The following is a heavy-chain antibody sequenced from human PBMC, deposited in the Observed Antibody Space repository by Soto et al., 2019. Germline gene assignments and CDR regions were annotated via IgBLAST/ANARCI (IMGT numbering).Heavy chain of an antibody. CDR2: IVVGSGNT. D-gene: IGHD3-22*01. CDR1: GFTFTSSA. V-gene: IGHV1-58*01. Sequence: ASVKVSCKASGFTFTSSAVQWVRQARGQRLEWVGWIVVGSGNTNYAQKFQERVTITRDMSTSTAYMELSSLRSEDTAVYYCAAFPGYYYDSSGYYYGWFDPWGQGTLVTVSS. J-gene: IGHJ5*02. CDR3: AAFPGYYYDSSGYYYGWFDP.